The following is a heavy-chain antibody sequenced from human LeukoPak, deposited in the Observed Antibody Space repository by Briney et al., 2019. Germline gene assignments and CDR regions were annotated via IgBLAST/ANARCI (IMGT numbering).Heavy chain of an antibody. CDR2: ISSTSSYI. Sequence: GGSLRLSCAASGFTFSRYIINWVGQAPGKWLEWVSSISSTSSYIYYADSVKGRFTISRDNAKNSLYLEMNSLRAEDTAVYYCARDGHGDFWRARRTYYMDVWAKGPRSPSP. J-gene: IGHJ6*03. CDR3: ARDGHGDFWRARRTYYMDV. D-gene: IGHD3-3*01. CDR1: GFTFSRYI. V-gene: IGHV3-21*06.